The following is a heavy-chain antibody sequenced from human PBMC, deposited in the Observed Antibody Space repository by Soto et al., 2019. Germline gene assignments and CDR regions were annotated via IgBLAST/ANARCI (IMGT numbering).Heavy chain of an antibody. CDR2: IYPGDSDT. CDR3: ARTRRNDPVGAMLAFDI. CDR1: GYSFTSYW. D-gene: IGHD1-26*01. J-gene: IGHJ3*02. V-gene: IGHV5-51*01. Sequence: GESLKISCKGSGYSFTSYWIGWVRQMPGKGLEWMGIIYPGDSDTRYSPSFQGQVTISADKSISTAYLQWSSLKASDTAMYYCARTRRNDPVGAMLAFDIWGQGTMVTVSS.